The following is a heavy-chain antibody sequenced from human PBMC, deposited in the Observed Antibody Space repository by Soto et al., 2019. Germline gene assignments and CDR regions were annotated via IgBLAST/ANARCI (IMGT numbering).Heavy chain of an antibody. V-gene: IGHV3-21*05. CDR2: ITSSSSYT. CDR1: GFTFSSYS. J-gene: IGHJ4*02. D-gene: IGHD5-18*01. CDR3: ARGFSYHFYY. Sequence: PGGSLRLSCAASGFTFSSYSMNWVRQAPGKGLEWVSYITSSSSYTNSADSVKGRFTISRDNAKNSLYLQMNSWRAEDTAVYYCARGFSYHFYYWGQGTLVTVSS.